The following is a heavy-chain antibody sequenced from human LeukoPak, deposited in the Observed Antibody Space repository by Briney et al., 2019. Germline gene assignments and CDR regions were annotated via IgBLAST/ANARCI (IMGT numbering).Heavy chain of an antibody. CDR1: GFTFSSYA. Sequence: GGSLRLSCAASGFTFSSYAMSWVRQAPGKGLEWVSAISGSGGSTNYADSVKGRFTISRDNSKNTLYLQMNSLRAEDTAVYYCAKDSAPLYYDYVWGSYGNWFDPWGQGTLVTVSS. CDR2: ISGSGGST. J-gene: IGHJ5*02. CDR3: AKDSAPLYYDYVWGSYGNWFDP. D-gene: IGHD3-16*01. V-gene: IGHV3-23*01.